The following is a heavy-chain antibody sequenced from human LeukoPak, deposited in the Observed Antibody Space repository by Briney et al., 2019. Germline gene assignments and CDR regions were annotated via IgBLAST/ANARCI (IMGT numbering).Heavy chain of an antibody. V-gene: IGHV1-69*01. CDR1: GGTFSSYA. CDR3: ARSTNSYGLYYFDY. J-gene: IGHJ4*02. Sequence: ASVKVSCKASGGTFSSYAISWVRQAPGQGLEWMGGIIPIFGTANYAQKFQGRVTITADESTSTAYMELSSLRSEDTAVYYCARSTNSYGLYYFDYWGQGTLVTVSS. D-gene: IGHD5-18*01. CDR2: IIPIFGTA.